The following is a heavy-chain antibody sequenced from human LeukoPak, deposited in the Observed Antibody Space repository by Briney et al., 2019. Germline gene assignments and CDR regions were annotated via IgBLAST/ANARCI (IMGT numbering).Heavy chain of an antibody. CDR1: GFTSSSYS. CDR3: ARGKGITMVRGVIPLYWFDP. J-gene: IGHJ5*02. CDR2: ISSSSSYI. D-gene: IGHD3-10*01. V-gene: IGHV3-21*01. Sequence: GGSLRLSCAASGFTSSSYSMNWVRQAPGKGLEWVSSISSSSSYIYYADSVKGRFTISRDNAKNSLYLQMNSLRAEDTAVYYCARGKGITMVRGVIPLYWFDPWGQGTLVTVSS.